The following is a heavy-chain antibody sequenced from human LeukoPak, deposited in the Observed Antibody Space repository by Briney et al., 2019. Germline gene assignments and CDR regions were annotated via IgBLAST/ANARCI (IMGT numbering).Heavy chain of an antibody. Sequence: SETLSLTCAVYGGSFSGYYWSWIRQPPGKGLEWIGEINHSGSTNYNPSLKSRVTISVDTSKNQFSLILSSVTAADTAVYYCARRDYTNYDLDYWGQGTLVTVSS. J-gene: IGHJ4*02. CDR1: GGSFSGYY. CDR3: ARRDYTNYDLDY. V-gene: IGHV4-34*01. D-gene: IGHD4-4*01. CDR2: INHSGST.